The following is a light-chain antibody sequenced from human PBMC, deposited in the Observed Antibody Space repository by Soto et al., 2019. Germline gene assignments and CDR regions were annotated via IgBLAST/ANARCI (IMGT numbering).Light chain of an antibody. Sequence: EIVMTQSPATLSVSPGERATLSFRASQSVSNNLAWYQQKPGQAPRLLXYGATTRATGIPARFSGSGSGTEFNLTISSLQSQDFAVFYCQKYNNWPPATFGQGTKVDIK. J-gene: IGKJ1*01. V-gene: IGKV3-15*01. CDR1: QSVSNN. CDR3: QKYNNWPPAT. CDR2: GAT.